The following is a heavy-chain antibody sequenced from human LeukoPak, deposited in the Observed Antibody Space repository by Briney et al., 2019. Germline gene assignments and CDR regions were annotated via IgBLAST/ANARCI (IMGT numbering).Heavy chain of an antibody. D-gene: IGHD5-18*01. CDR3: ARRGYSYGRRFDP. CDR1: GGSISSSSYY. CDR2: IYYSGST. V-gene: IGHV4-39*07. J-gene: IGHJ5*02. Sequence: SETLSLTCTVSGGSISSSSYYWGWIRQPPGKGLEWIGSIYYSGSTYYNPSLTSRVTISVDTSKNQFSLKLSSVTAADTAVYYCARRGYSYGRRFDPWGQGTLVTVSS.